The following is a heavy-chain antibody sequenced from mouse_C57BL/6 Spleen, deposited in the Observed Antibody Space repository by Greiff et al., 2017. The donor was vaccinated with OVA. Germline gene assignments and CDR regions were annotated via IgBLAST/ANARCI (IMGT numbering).Heavy chain of an antibody. J-gene: IGHJ2*01. V-gene: IGHV5-9*01. CDR1: GFTFSSYT. CDR2: ISGGGGNT. CDR3: ARQGPYGNYYYFDY. D-gene: IGHD2-1*01. Sequence: EVKLVESGGGLVKPGGSLKLSCAASGFTFSSYTMSWVRQTPEKRLEWVATISGGGGNTYYPDSVKGRFTISRDNAKNTLYLQMSSRRSEDTALYYCARQGPYGNYYYFDYGGQGTTLTVSS.